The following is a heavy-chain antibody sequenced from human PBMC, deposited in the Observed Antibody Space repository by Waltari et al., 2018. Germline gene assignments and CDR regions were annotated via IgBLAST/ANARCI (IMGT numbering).Heavy chain of an antibody. CDR1: GFTLSSYE. D-gene: IGHD6-19*01. Sequence: EVQLVESGGGLVQPGGSLRLSCAASGFTLSSYEMNWVRQAPGKGLEWVSYISSSGSTIYYADSVKGRFTISRDNAKNSLYLQMNSLRAEDTAVYYCARDKSSGCFDYWGQGTLVTVSS. CDR2: ISSSGSTI. CDR3: ARDKSSGCFDY. J-gene: IGHJ4*02. V-gene: IGHV3-48*03.